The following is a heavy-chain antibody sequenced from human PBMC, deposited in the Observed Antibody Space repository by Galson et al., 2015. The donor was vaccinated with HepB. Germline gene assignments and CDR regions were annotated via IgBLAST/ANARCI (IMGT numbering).Heavy chain of an antibody. CDR1: GFTFSSYG. D-gene: IGHD5-18*01. CDR2: IWYDGSNK. Sequence: SLRLSCAASGFTFSSYGMHWVRQAPGKGLEWVAVIWYDGSNKYYADSVKGRFTISRDNSKNTLYLQMNSLRAEDTAVYYCARDIYSYGSYYFDYWGQGTLVTVSS. V-gene: IGHV3-33*08. J-gene: IGHJ4*02. CDR3: ARDIYSYGSYYFDY.